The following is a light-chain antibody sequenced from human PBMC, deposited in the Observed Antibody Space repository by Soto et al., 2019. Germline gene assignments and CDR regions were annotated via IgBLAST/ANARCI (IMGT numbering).Light chain of an antibody. Sequence: DIQMTQCPSTLSASVGDRVTITFRASQSISNWLAWYQQKPGKAPNLLIYDASSLEGGVPSRFSGSGSGTEFTLTITSLQPDDFATYYCQHYHSYPWTFGRGTKVDIK. J-gene: IGKJ1*01. CDR3: QHYHSYPWT. CDR2: DAS. V-gene: IGKV1-5*01. CDR1: QSISNW.